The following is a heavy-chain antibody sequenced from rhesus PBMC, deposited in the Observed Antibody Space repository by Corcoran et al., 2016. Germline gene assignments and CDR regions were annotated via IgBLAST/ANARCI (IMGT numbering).Heavy chain of an antibody. V-gene: IGHV4-173*01. CDR3: ARVGSNYY. CDR2: VSGVTGYT. J-gene: IGHJ4*01. CDR1: GRSISSNY. D-gene: IGHD4-29*01. Sequence: QLQLQESGPGLVKPSETLSLTCAVPGRSISSNYWSWIRQPPGKGLAWIGRVSGVTGYTDYNPSPKGRVTLSADTSKNPLSLKLISLTAADTAVDYCARVGSNYYWGQGVLVTVSS.